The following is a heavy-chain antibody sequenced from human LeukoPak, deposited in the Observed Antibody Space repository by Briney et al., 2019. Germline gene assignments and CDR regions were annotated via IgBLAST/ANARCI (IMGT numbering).Heavy chain of an antibody. D-gene: IGHD3-10*01. J-gene: IGHJ5*02. CDR3: ASNYGSGSYNWFDP. V-gene: IGHV4-59*12. CDR1: GGSISSYY. Sequence: SETLSLTCTVSGGSISSYYWSWIRQPPGKGLEWIGYIYYSGSTNYNPSLKSRVTISVDKSKNQFSLKLSSVTAADTAVYYCASNYGSGSYNWFDPWGQGTLVTVSS. CDR2: IYYSGST.